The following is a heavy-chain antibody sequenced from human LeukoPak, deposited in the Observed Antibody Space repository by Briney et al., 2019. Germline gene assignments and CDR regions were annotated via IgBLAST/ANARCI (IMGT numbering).Heavy chain of an antibody. V-gene: IGHV4-61*02. J-gene: IGHJ6*03. CDR1: GGSISSGSYY. D-gene: IGHD3-22*01. CDR3: ARSSGYYYGYYYYYYYMDV. CDR2: IYTSGST. Sequence: PSETLSLTCTVSGGSISSGSYYWSWIRQPAGKGLEWIGRIYTSGSTNYNPSLKSRVTISVDTSKNQFSLKLGSVTAADTAVYRCARSSGYYYGYYYYYYYMDVWGKGTTVTVSS.